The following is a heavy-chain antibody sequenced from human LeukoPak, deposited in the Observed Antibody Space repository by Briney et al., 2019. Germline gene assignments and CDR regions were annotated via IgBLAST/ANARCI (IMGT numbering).Heavy chain of an antibody. CDR1: GYTFTSYG. CDR3: ARAVSSAHQRALDY. CDR2: ISAYNGNT. Sequence: ASVKASCKASGYTFTSYGITWLRQAPGQGLEWMGWISAYNGNTNYAQKLQGRVTMTTDTSTNTAYMELRSLRSDDTAVYYCARAVSSAHQRALDYWGQGTLVTVSS. J-gene: IGHJ4*02. D-gene: IGHD6-6*01. V-gene: IGHV1-18*01.